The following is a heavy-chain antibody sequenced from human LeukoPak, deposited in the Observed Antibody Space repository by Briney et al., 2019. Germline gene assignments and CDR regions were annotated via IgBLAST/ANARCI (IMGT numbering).Heavy chain of an antibody. V-gene: IGHV3-30*01. Sequence: GGSLRLSCAASGFTFSNYAMHWVRQAPGKGLEWVAVISFDTTKEYFGKSVKGRFTISRDNSKSTLFLQMHSLRIEDTALYFCARFKVGSNTTQKNAFDIWGRGTVVTVSS. CDR2: ISFDTTKE. J-gene: IGHJ3*02. D-gene: IGHD1-26*01. CDR1: GFTFSNYA. CDR3: ARFKVGSNTTQKNAFDI.